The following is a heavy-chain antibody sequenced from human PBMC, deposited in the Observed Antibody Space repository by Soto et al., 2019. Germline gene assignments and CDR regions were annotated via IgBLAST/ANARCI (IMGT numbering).Heavy chain of an antibody. CDR1: GYTFTSYY. CDR3: ARDREPMVRGVFVKLSNQNLLDP. D-gene: IGHD3-10*01. Sequence: ASVKVSCKASGYTFTSYYMHWVRQAPGQGLEWMGIINPSGGSTSYAQKFQGRVTMTRDTSTSTVYMELSSLRSEDTAVYYCARDREPMVRGVFVKLSNQNLLDPWGQGTLVTVSS. V-gene: IGHV1-46*01. J-gene: IGHJ5*02. CDR2: INPSGGST.